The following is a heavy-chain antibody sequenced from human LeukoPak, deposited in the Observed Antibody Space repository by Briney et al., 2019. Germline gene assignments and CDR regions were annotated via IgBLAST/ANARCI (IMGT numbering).Heavy chain of an antibody. V-gene: IGHV4-59*05. J-gene: IGHJ4*02. CDR1: GGSISSYY. CDR3: ARQVDTAMDYFDY. CDR2: IYYSGST. Sequence: SETLSLTCTVSGGSISSYYWSWIRQPPGKGLEWIGSIYYSGSTYYNPSLKSRVTISVDTSKNQFSLKLSSVTAADTAVYYCARQVDTAMDYFDYWGQGTLVTVSS. D-gene: IGHD5-18*01.